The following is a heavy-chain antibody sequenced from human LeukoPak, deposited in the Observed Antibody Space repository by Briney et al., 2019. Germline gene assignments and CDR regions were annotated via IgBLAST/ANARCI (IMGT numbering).Heavy chain of an antibody. Sequence: ASVKVSCKASGYSFTGYYMHWVRQAPGQGLEWMGWINPNNGGTNYAQKFQGRVTMTRDTSISTAYMELSRLRSDDTAVYYCARVPGDSSWYNYWGQGILVTVSS. J-gene: IGHJ4*02. CDR3: ARVPGDSSWYNY. CDR1: GYSFTGYY. V-gene: IGHV1-2*02. CDR2: INPNNGGT. D-gene: IGHD6-13*01.